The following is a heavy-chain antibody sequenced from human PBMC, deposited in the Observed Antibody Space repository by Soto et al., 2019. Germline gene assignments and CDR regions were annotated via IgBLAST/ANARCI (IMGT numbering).Heavy chain of an antibody. CDR1: GGSISSGGYY. CDR2: IYYSGST. V-gene: IGHV4-31*03. D-gene: IGHD2-15*01. J-gene: IGHJ3*02. Sequence: SETLSLTCTVSGGSISSGGYYWSWIRQHPGKGLEWIGYIYYSGSTYYNPSLKSRVTISVDTSKNQFSLKLSSVTAADTAVYYCATLVAATYGGYDAFDIWGQGTMVTVSS. CDR3: ATLVAATYGGYDAFDI.